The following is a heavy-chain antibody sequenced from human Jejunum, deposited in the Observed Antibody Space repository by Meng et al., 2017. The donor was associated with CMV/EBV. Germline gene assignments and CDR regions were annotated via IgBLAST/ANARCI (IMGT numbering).Heavy chain of an antibody. V-gene: IGHV3-74*03. CDR3: ARGVAETLGWEMGY. CDR1: GFTLTRYW. CDR2: IDIDGRDI. J-gene: IGHJ4*02. D-gene: IGHD1-26*01. Sequence: EVQLVESGGGLVQPGGSLRLSCAVSGFTLTRYWMHWVREVPGKGLEWVSRIDIDGRDITYADSVRGRFSISRDDAKNTLYLQMNSLRIEDTAVYYCARGVAETLGWEMGYWGQGTLVTVS.